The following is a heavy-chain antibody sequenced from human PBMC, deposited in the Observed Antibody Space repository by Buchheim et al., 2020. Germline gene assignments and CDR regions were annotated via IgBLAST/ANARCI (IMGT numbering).Heavy chain of an antibody. CDR3: ARRFRAAAGNWFDA. CDR2: TFHRSKWNN. CDR1: GDSASSNSVT. J-gene: IGHJ5*02. D-gene: IGHD6-13*01. V-gene: IGHV6-1*01. Sequence: QVQLQESGPGLVKPSQTLSLTCAISGDSASSNSVTWNWIRQSPSRGLEWLGRTFHRSKWNNDYAVSVKSRITINPDISKNQVSLQLNSVTPEDTAVYNCARRFRAAAGNWFDAWGQGTL.